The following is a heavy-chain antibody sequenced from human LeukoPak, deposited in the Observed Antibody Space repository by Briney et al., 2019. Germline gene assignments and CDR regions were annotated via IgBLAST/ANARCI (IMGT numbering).Heavy chain of an antibody. D-gene: IGHD1-7*01. CDR2: INPNSGGT. V-gene: IGHV1-2*06. Sequence: ASVKVSCKASGYTFTGYYMHWVRQAPGQGLEWIGRINPNSGGTNSAQRFQGRVTMTRDTSISTAYMDLSRLRSDDTAVYYCARDGELSNDAFDIWGQGTMVTVSS. CDR1: GYTFTGYY. J-gene: IGHJ3*02. CDR3: ARDGELSNDAFDI.